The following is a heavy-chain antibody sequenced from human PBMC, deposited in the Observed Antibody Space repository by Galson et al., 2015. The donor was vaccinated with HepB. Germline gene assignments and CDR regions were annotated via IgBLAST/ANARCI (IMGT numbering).Heavy chain of an antibody. Sequence: SLRLSCAASGFTFSSYGMHWVRQAPGKGLEWVAVISYDGSNKYYADSVKGRFTISRDNFKNTLYLQMNSLRAEDTAVYYCAEDAPGGLQYFQHWGQGTLVTVSS. CDR3: AEDAPGGLQYFQH. V-gene: IGHV3-30*18. CDR1: GFTFSSYG. D-gene: IGHD3/OR15-3a*01. J-gene: IGHJ1*01. CDR2: ISYDGSNK.